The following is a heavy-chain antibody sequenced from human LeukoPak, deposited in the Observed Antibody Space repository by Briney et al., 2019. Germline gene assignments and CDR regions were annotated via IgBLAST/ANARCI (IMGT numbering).Heavy chain of an antibody. CDR1: GVIFRNYA. J-gene: IGHJ4*02. D-gene: IGHD3-10*01. V-gene: IGHV3-23*01. Sequence: GGSLRLSCAASGVIFRNYAMSWVRQAPGKGPEWVSTIGGGPDNTHYADSVKGRFTISRDNSKNTLYLQMNSLRAEDTALYYCAKDPQHYDSGSHSDYWGQGTRVTVSS. CDR3: AKDPQHYDSGSHSDY. CDR2: IGGGPDNT.